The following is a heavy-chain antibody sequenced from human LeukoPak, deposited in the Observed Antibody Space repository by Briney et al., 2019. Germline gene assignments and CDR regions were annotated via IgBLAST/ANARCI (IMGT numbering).Heavy chain of an antibody. CDR2: IYYSAST. J-gene: IGHJ4*02. V-gene: IGHV4-59*01. CDR1: GGSISSSY. D-gene: IGHD5-18*01. CDR3: ARGGYTYGFDF. Sequence: SETLSLTCTVSGGSISSSYWSWIRQPPGKGLEWFGYIYYSASTSYNPSLKSRVTISVDTSKNQFSLKLSSVTAADTAIYYCARGGYTYGFDFWGQGALVTVSS.